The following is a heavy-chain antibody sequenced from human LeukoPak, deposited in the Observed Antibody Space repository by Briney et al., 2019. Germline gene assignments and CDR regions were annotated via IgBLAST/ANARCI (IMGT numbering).Heavy chain of an antibody. CDR3: ARADYVWGNYRFDY. CDR1: GGSFSGYY. Sequence: SETLSLTCAVYGGSFSGYYWSWIRQPPGKGLEWIGEINHSGSTNYNPSLKSRVTISVDTSKNQFSLKLSSVTAADTAVYYCARADYVWGNYRFDYWGQGTLVTVSS. V-gene: IGHV4-34*01. CDR2: INHSGST. D-gene: IGHD3-16*02. J-gene: IGHJ4*02.